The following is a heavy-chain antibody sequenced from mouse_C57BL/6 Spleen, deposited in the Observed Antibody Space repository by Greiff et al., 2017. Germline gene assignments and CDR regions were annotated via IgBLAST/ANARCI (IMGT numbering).Heavy chain of an antibody. CDR3: ARERTGTGYFDV. V-gene: IGHV1-53*01. J-gene: IGHJ1*03. CDR2: INPSNGGT. Sequence: LQPGTELVKPGASVQLSCKASGYTFTSYWMHWVKQRPGQGLEWIGNINPSNGGTNYNEKFKSKATLTVDKSSSTAYMQLSSLTSEDSAVYYGARERTGTGYFDVWGTGTTVTVSS. CDR1: GYTFTSYW. D-gene: IGHD4-1*01.